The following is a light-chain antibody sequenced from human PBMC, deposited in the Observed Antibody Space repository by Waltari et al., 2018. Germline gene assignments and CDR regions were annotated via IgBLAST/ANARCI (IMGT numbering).Light chain of an antibody. J-gene: IGLJ2*01. CDR1: NSDIGSYSY. V-gene: IGLV2-14*01. Sequence: QSVLTQPASVSGSPGQPITISCTGTNSDIGSYSYVSWYQQYPGKAPKLIIYDLTERPSGVSTRFSGSKSGDTASLTISGLQADDEADYFCSSYTGRGTMIFGRGTMVTVL. CDR3: SSYTGRGTMI. CDR2: DLT.